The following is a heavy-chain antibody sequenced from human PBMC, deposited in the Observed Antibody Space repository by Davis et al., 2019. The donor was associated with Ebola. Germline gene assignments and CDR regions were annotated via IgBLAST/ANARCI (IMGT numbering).Heavy chain of an antibody. CDR1: GFTFSSYA. V-gene: IGHV3-23*01. CDR3: AKDPVLTGFLNYYYGMDV. D-gene: IGHD3-9*01. CDR2: ISGSGGST. J-gene: IGHJ6*02. Sequence: GGSLRLSCAASGFTFSSYAMSWVRQAPGKGLEWVSAISGSGGSTYYADSVKGRFTISRDNSKNTLYLQINSLRAEDTAVYYCAKDPVLTGFLNYYYGMDVWGQGTTVTVSS.